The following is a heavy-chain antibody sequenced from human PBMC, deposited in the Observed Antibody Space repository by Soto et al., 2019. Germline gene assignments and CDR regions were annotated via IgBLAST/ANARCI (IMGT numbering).Heavy chain of an antibody. D-gene: IGHD4-17*01. CDR3: ARARGTDGDSFYYDGMDV. V-gene: IGHV3-33*01. CDR1: GFTFSSYG. CDR2: IWYDGSNT. Sequence: QVQLVEAGGGVVQPGRSLRLSCAASGFTFSSYGMHWVRQAPGQGLEWVAVIWYDGSNTYYADSVKGRVTISRDNSKNTLYLHMNSLRAADTALYYCARARGTDGDSFYYDGMDVWGQWTTVTVSS. J-gene: IGHJ6*02.